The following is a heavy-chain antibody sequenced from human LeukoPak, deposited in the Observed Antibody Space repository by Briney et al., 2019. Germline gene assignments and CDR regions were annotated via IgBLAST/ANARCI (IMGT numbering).Heavy chain of an antibody. V-gene: IGHV4-39*01. J-gene: IGHJ4*02. D-gene: IGHD6-6*01. CDR3: AIGGDSSCSSIDY. CDR1: GGSISSSSYY. CDR2: IYYSGST. Sequence: PSETLSLTCTVSGGSISSSSYYWGWIRQPPGKGLEWIGSIYYSGSTYYNPSLKSRVTISVDTSKNQFSLKLSSVTAADTAVYYCAIGGDSSCSSIDYWGQGTLVTVSS.